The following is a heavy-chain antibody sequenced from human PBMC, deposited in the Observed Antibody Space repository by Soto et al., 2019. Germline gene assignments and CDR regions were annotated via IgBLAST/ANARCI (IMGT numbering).Heavy chain of an antibody. V-gene: IGHV3-23*01. D-gene: IGHD2-2*01. J-gene: IGHJ5*02. Sequence: EVQLLESGGGLVQPGGSLRLSCAVSGFSFSTYAMSWVRQAPGKGLEWDSGISAGGGNTYYADSVRGRFTISRDNSKDTLYLQITSLRAEDTAFYYCAKHAEYQLVSWFDPWGQGTLVTVSS. CDR2: ISAGGGNT. CDR1: GFSFSTYA. CDR3: AKHAEYQLVSWFDP.